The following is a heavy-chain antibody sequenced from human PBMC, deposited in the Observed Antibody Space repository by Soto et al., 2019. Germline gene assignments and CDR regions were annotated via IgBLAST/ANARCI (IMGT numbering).Heavy chain of an antibody. J-gene: IGHJ5*01. V-gene: IGHV3-23*01. CDR1: GFTFSRYA. Sequence: RRLSCAASGFTFSRYAMSWVRQAPGKGLEWVSTFSGSGGGTYYADSVKGRFTISRDNFKSSLYLQMSSLRAEDTAVYYCAKGKISTTTYTSFDSWGQGTLVTVSS. CDR2: FSGSGGGT. CDR3: AKGKISTTTYTSFDS. D-gene: IGHD1-26*01.